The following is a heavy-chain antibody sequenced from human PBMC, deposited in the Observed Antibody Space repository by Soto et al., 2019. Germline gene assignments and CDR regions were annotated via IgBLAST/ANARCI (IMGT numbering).Heavy chain of an antibody. D-gene: IGHD1-26*01. Sequence: VQLVESGGGLVQPGGSLRLSCAVSGFTFSSYGMHWVRQAPGKGLEWVAVIWYDGSNKYYADSVKGRFTISRDNSKNTRYLQMNSLRAEDTAVYYCARGNGVGATNYGMDVWGQGTTVTVSS. CDR3: ARGNGVGATNYGMDV. CDR2: IWYDGSNK. J-gene: IGHJ6*02. CDR1: GFTFSSYG. V-gene: IGHV3-33*08.